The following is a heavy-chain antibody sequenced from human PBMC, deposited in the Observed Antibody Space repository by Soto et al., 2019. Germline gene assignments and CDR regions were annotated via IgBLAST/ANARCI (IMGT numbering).Heavy chain of an antibody. J-gene: IGHJ6*02. V-gene: IGHV4-4*02. CDR3: ARGQGLLWFGESNYYYYGMDV. CDR2: IYHSGST. Sequence: SETLSLTCAVSGGSISSSNWWSWVRQPPGKGLEWIGEIYHSGSTNYNPSLKSRITITVDKSKNQFSLKLSYVTAADTAVYYCARGQGLLWFGESNYYYYGMDVWGQGTTVTVSS. D-gene: IGHD3-10*01. CDR1: GGSISSSNW.